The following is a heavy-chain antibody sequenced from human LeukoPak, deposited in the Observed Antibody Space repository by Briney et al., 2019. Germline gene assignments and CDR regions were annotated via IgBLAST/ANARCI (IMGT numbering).Heavy chain of an antibody. J-gene: IGHJ3*01. Sequence: ASVTVSCKASGYTFTGYYIHWVRQAPGQGLEWMAWMNCDSGGANYVQKFQGRVTVTRDTSISTAYMELSGLRSDDTAMYYCARAGAGNAFDVWGQGTMVIVSS. CDR3: ARAGAGNAFDV. D-gene: IGHD1-14*01. V-gene: IGHV1-2*02. CDR1: GYTFTGYY. CDR2: MNCDSGGA.